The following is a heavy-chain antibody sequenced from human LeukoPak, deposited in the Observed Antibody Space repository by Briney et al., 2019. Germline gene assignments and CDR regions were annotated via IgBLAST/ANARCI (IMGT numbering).Heavy chain of an antibody. CDR1: GFTFTSYA. V-gene: IGHV3-30-3*01. Sequence: GGSLRLSCAASGFTFTSYAMNWVRQAPGKGLEWVAVISYVETSKYYADSVKGRFTISRDNSKNMVYLQMNSLRAEDTAVYYCAREIGDYDFWSGTRGNGMDVWGQGTTVTVSS. J-gene: IGHJ6*02. D-gene: IGHD3-3*01. CDR3: AREIGDYDFWSGTRGNGMDV. CDR2: ISYVETSK.